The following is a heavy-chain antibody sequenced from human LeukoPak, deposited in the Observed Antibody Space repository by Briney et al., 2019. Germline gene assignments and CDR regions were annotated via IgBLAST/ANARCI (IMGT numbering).Heavy chain of an antibody. CDR2: ISSSSSTI. J-gene: IGHJ4*02. D-gene: IGHD3-16*01. CDR1: GFTFRSYS. Sequence: GGSLRLSCAASGFTFRSYSMSWVRQAPGKGLEWVSYISSSSSTIDYADSVKGRFTISRDNAKNSLYLKMNSLRAEDTAVYYCAIRGHWGQGTLVTVSS. CDR3: AIRGH. V-gene: IGHV3-48*04.